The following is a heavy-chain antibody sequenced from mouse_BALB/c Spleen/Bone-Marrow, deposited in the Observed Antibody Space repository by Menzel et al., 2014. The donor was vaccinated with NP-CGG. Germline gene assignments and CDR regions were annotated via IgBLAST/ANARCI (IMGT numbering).Heavy chain of an antibody. CDR3: TRRLTGSYAMDY. V-gene: IGHV1-69*02. CDR2: IYPSDSYT. Sequence: QVQLQQPGAELVRPGASVKLSCKASGYTFTSYWINWVKQRPGQGLEWIGNIYPSDSYTNYNQKFEDKATLTVDKSSSTAYMQLSSPTSEDSAVYYCTRRLTGSYAMDYWGQGTSVTVSS. D-gene: IGHD4-1*01. J-gene: IGHJ4*01. CDR1: GYTFTSYW.